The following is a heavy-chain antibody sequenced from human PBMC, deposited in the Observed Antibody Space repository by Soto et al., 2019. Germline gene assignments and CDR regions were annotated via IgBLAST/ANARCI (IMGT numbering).Heavy chain of an antibody. Sequence: SETLSLTCAVYGGSFSGYYWSWIRQPPGKGLEWIGEINHSGSTNYNPSLKSRVTISVDTSKNPFSLKLSSVTAADTAVYYCASSPRDYYDSSGYPGDYWGQGTLVTVSS. CDR1: GGSFSGYY. CDR2: INHSGST. J-gene: IGHJ4*02. CDR3: ASSPRDYYDSSGYPGDY. D-gene: IGHD3-22*01. V-gene: IGHV4-34*01.